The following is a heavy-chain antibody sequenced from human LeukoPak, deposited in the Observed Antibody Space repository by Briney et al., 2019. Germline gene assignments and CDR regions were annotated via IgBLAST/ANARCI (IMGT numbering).Heavy chain of an antibody. D-gene: IGHD3-10*01. Sequence: GGSLRLSCAASGFTFSSYWMSWVRQAPGKGLEYVSAISSNGGSTYYANSVKGRFTISRDNSKNTLYLQMGSLRAEDMAVYYCARDLGDRSGSYYLDYWGQGTLVTVSS. CDR2: ISSNGGST. CDR1: GFTFSSYW. J-gene: IGHJ4*02. V-gene: IGHV3-64*01. CDR3: ARDLGDRSGSYYLDY.